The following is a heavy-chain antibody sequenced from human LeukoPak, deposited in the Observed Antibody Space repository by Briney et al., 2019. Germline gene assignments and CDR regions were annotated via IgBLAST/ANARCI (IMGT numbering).Heavy chain of an antibody. J-gene: IGHJ4*02. Sequence: SETLSLTCTVSGGSISSYYWSWIRQPAGKGLEWIGRIYTSGSINYNASLKSRVSMSVDTSKNQFSLKLSSVTAADTAVFYCARENSGSYREFDYWGQGTLVTVS. V-gene: IGHV4-4*07. D-gene: IGHD1-26*01. CDR1: GGSISSYY. CDR2: IYTSGSI. CDR3: ARENSGSYREFDY.